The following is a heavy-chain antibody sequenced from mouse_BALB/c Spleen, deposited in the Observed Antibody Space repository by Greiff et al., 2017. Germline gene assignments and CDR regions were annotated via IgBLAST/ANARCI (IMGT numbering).Heavy chain of an antibody. Sequence: VKLQESGPGLVAPSQSLSITCTVSGFSLSRYSVHWVRQPPGKGLEWLGMIWGGGSTDYNSALKSRLSISKDNSKSQVFLKMNSLQTDDTAMYYCARKVGYYGSPSYAMDYWGQGTSVTVSS. CDR1: GFSLSRYS. CDR3: ARKVGYYGSPSYAMDY. CDR2: IWGGGST. V-gene: IGHV2-6-4*01. D-gene: IGHD1-1*01. J-gene: IGHJ4*01.